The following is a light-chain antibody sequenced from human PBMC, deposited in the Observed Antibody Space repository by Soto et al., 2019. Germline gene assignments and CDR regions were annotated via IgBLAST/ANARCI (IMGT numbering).Light chain of an antibody. Sequence: DIQMTQAPSTLSASVGDRVTITCRASQSIDSCWAWYQQKPVKAPKLLIYKTSNLESGVPSRFSGSGSGTEFTLTISSLQPDDFATYYCQQYNSYLLTFGGRTKVDIK. CDR3: QQYNSYLLT. V-gene: IGKV1-5*03. J-gene: IGKJ4*01. CDR1: QSIDSC. CDR2: KTS.